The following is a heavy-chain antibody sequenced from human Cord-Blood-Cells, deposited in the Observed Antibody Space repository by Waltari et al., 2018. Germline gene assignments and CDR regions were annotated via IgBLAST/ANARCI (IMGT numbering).Heavy chain of an antibody. CDR1: GFTSSRSW. V-gene: IGHV3-7*01. CDR2: IKQDGSEK. D-gene: IGHD1-26*01. Sequence: EVQLVESGGGLVQPGGSLRLSCAASGFTSSRSWMRGVRQAPGKGLEWVANIKQDGSEKYYVDSVKGRFTISRDNAKNSLYLQMNSLRAEDTAVYYCARVRGGSYSYYFDYWGQGTLVTVSS. CDR3: ARVRGGSYSYYFDY. J-gene: IGHJ4*02.